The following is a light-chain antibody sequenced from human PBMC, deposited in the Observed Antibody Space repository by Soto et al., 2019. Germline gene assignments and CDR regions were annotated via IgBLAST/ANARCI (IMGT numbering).Light chain of an antibody. J-gene: IGKJ1*01. CDR1: QSVRNSY. V-gene: IGKV3-20*01. Sequence: EIVLTQSPGTLSLSPGERATLSCRASQSVRNSYLAWYQQKPGQAPRLLIYSASTRATGIPDRFSGSGSGTDFSLTISRLEPEDGAVYYCQQYGSSPETFGQGTKVEIK. CDR2: SAS. CDR3: QQYGSSPET.